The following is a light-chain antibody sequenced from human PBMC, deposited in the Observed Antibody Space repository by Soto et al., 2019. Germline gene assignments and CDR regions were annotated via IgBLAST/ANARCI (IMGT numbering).Light chain of an antibody. Sequence: QSVLTQPHSVSGSPGQAVTISCTGTSRDVGGYSYVSWYQQHPGKAPELIIYDVTERPSGVPDRFSGSKSGNTASLTISGLQAEDEADYYCCSYTGSYSYVFGIGTKVTVL. V-gene: IGLV2-11*01. J-gene: IGLJ1*01. CDR3: CSYTGSYSYV. CDR1: SRDVGGYSY. CDR2: DVT.